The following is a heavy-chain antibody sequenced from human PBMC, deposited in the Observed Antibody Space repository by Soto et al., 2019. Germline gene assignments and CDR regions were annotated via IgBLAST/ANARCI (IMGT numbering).Heavy chain of an antibody. CDR2: INPDTGST. J-gene: IGHJ6*02. V-gene: IGHV1-46*01. CDR3: ARDPNFSLTFHYYGMDV. CDR1: GYTFTTYY. Sequence: QVQLVQSGAEVKKPGASVKISCKASGYTFTTYYLHSVRQAPGQGLEWMGIINPDTGSTSSAQNFRGRVSVTRDTSTSTVYMELYSLSSEDTAVYYCARDPNFSLTFHYYGMDVWGQGTTVTVSS.